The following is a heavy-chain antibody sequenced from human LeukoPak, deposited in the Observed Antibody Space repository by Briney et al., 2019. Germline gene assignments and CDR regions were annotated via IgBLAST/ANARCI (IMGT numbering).Heavy chain of an antibody. Sequence: PSATLSLTCTVSGGSVSSINSHWGWIRQSPGKGLEWIGNIFYSGSTSWNPSLKSRVTMSVDSSKNQFSLKMSSVTAADTAVYFCAGLTKGRYFDYFFDSWGQGTLVTVSS. D-gene: IGHD3-9*01. J-gene: IGHJ4*02. V-gene: IGHV4-39*01. CDR3: AGLTKGRYFDYFFDS. CDR1: GGSVSSINSH. CDR2: IFYSGST.